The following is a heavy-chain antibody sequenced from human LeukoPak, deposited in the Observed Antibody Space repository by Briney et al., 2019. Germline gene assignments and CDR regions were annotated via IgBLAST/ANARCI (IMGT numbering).Heavy chain of an antibody. D-gene: IGHD2-15*01. CDR3: AKDLDCSGGSCYSVPPRYYYYGMDV. V-gene: IGHV3-9*01. CDR2: ISWNSGSI. Sequence: SLRLSCAASGFTFDDYAMHWVRQAPGKGLEWVSGISWNSGSIGYADSVKGRFTISRDNAKNSLYLQMNSLRAEDTALYYCAKDLDCSGGSCYSVPPRYYYYGMDVWGQGTTVTVSS. CDR1: GFTFDDYA. J-gene: IGHJ6*02.